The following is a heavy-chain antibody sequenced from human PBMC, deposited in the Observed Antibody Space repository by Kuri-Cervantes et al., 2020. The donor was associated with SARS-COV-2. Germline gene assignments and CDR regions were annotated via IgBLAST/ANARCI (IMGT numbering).Heavy chain of an antibody. Sequence: LSLTCAASGFTFSSYAMSWVRQAPGKGLEWVSAISGSGGSTYYADSVKGRFTISRDNSKNTLYLQMNSLRAEDTAVYYCARAEGYYDILTGHHFDYWGQGTLVTVSS. V-gene: IGHV3-23*01. CDR2: ISGSGGST. CDR3: ARAEGYYDILTGHHFDY. CDR1: GFTFSSYA. D-gene: IGHD3-9*01. J-gene: IGHJ4*02.